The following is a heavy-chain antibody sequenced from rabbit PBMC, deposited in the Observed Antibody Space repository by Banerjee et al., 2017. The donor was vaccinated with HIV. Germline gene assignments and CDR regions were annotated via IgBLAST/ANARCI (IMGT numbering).Heavy chain of an antibody. CDR1: GFSFSSSYY. J-gene: IGHJ4*01. V-gene: IGHV1S40*01. CDR3: ARGDVVYGGDGVAPFKL. CDR2: IDADSSANT. D-gene: IGHD4-2*01. Sequence: QSLEESGGDLVKPGASLTLTCTASGFSFSSSYYMCWVRQAPGKGLEWIGYIDADSSANTWYASWAKGRFTISKTSSTTVTLQMTSLTAADTATYFCARGDVVYGGDGVAPFKLWGPGTLVTVS.